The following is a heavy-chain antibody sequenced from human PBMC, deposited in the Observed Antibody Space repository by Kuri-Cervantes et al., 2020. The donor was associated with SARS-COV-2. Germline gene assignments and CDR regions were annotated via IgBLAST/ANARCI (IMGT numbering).Heavy chain of an antibody. CDR2: IDWDDDK. V-gene: IGHV2-70*11. D-gene: IGHD6-6*01. Sequence: SGPTLVKPTQTLTLTCTFSGFSLSTSGMCVSWIRQPPGKALEWLARIDWDDDKYYSTSLKTRLNISKDTSKNQVVLTMTNMDPVDTATYYCARSLYSSSYDYWGQGTLVTVSS. CDR1: GFSLSTSGMC. J-gene: IGHJ4*02. CDR3: ARSLYSSSYDY.